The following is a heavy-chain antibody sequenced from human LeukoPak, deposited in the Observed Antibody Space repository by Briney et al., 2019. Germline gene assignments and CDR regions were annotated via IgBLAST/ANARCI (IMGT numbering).Heavy chain of an antibody. V-gene: IGHV4-39*01. J-gene: IGHJ4*02. Sequence: PSGTLSLTCTVSGGSLSSSSYYWGWVRQPPGKGLEWIGNIYYSGSTYYNPSLKGRLTISLDTSQRQFSLRLSSVTAADTALYYCTRGSYDVLTGYSTLGEYWGQGTLVTVSS. CDR2: IYYSGST. D-gene: IGHD3-9*01. CDR3: TRGSYDVLTGYSTLGEY. CDR1: GGSLSSSSYY.